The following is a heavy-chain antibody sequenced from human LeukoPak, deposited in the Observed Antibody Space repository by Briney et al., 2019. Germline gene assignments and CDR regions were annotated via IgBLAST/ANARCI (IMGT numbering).Heavy chain of an antibody. CDR3: ARDLLWFGETPFDY. V-gene: IGHV3-48*03. J-gene: IGHJ4*02. D-gene: IGHD3-10*01. CDR1: GFNFSSYE. CDR2: ISPTGSAI. Sequence: PGGSLRLSCAASGFNFSSYEMNWVRQAPGKGLEWVSYISPTGSAIYYADSVKGRFTISRDNAKNSLYLQMNSLRDEDTAVYYCARDLLWFGETPFDYWGQGTLVTVSS.